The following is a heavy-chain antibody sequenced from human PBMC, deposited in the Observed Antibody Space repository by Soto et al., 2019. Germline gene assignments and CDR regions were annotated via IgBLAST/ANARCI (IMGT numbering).Heavy chain of an antibody. CDR3: ARHHGPTTSENWFNP. Sequence: SVKVFCKASSYTFFTYDISWVRQAPGQGLEWMGWISTYSGDTKYAQNFQGRVTMTTDTSTTTAYLELRSLRSDDTAVYYCARHHGPTTSENWFNPWGQGTLVTVSS. J-gene: IGHJ5*02. D-gene: IGHD5-12*01. CDR2: ISTYSGDT. V-gene: IGHV1-18*01. CDR1: SYTFFTYD.